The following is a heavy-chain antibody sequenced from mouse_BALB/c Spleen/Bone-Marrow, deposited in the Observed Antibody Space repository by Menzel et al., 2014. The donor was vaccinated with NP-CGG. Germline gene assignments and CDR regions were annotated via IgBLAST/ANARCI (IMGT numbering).Heavy chain of an antibody. CDR1: GYAFTNYL. J-gene: IGHJ4*01. V-gene: IGHV1-54*01. Sequence: QVQLQQSGDELVRPGTSVNASCKASGYAFTNYLIEWVKQRPGQGLEWIGVINPGSGGTNYNEKFKGKATLTADKSSSTAYMQLSSLTSDDSAVYFRAREMTRYAMDYWGQGTPVTVSS. CDR3: AREMTRYAMDY. CDR2: INPGSGGT.